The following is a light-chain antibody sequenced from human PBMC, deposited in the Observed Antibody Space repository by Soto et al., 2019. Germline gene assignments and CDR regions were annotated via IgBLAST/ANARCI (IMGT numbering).Light chain of an antibody. V-gene: IGLV2-8*01. Sequence: QSPLTQPPSASGSPGQSVTISCTGTSGDVGGYNYVSWYQQHPGKAPKLMIYEVSKRPSGVPDRFSGSKSGNTASLTVSGLQAEDEADYYCSSYAGSNNFVVFGGGTKVTVL. CDR2: EVS. CDR1: SGDVGGYNY. J-gene: IGLJ2*01. CDR3: SSYAGSNNFVV.